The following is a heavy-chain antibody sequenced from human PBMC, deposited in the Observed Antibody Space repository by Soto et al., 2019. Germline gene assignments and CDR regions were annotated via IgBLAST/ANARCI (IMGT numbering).Heavy chain of an antibody. CDR1: GGSFSGYY. V-gene: IGHV4-34*01. CDR3: ARHLRGSVVAVNYFDY. Sequence: SETLSLTCAVYGGSFSGYYWSWIRQPPGKGLEWIGEINHSGSTNYNPSLKSRVTISVDTSKNQFSLKLSSVTAADTAVYYCARHLRGSVVAVNYFDYWGQGTLVTVSS. CDR2: INHSGST. J-gene: IGHJ4*02. D-gene: IGHD3-22*01.